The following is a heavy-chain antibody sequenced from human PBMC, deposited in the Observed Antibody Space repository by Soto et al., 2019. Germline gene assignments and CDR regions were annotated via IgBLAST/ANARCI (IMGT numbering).Heavy chain of an antibody. CDR3: AREGYSSGWYYFDY. D-gene: IGHD6-19*01. V-gene: IGHV3-30-3*01. CDR1: GFTFSSYA. Sequence: QVQLVESGGGVVQPGRSLRLSCAASGFTFSSYAMHWVRQAPGKGLEWVAVISYDGSNKYYADSVMGRFTIYRDNSKNTLYLQMNSLRAEDTAVYYCAREGYSSGWYYFDYWGQGTLVTVSS. CDR2: ISYDGSNK. J-gene: IGHJ4*02.